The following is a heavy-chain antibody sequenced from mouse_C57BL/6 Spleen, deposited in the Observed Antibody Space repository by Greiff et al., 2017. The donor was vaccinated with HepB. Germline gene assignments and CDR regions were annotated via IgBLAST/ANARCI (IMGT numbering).Heavy chain of an antibody. V-gene: IGHV1-50*01. J-gene: IGHJ1*03. CDR3: ARGKDGYYDWYFDV. CDR2: IDPSDSYT. CDR1: GYTFTSYW. Sequence: QVQLKQPGAELVKPGASVKLSCKASGYTFTSYWMQWVKQRPGQGLEWIGEIDPSDSYTNYNQKFKGKATLTVDTSSSTAYMQLSSLTSEDSAVYYCARGKDGYYDWYFDVWGTGTTVTVSS. D-gene: IGHD2-3*01.